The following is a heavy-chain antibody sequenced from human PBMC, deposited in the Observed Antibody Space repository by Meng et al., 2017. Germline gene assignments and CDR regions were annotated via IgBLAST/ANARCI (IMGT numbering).Heavy chain of an antibody. CDR2: INPNSGGT. Sequence: ASVKVSCKASGYTFTGYYMHWVRQAPGQGLEWMGWINPNSGGTNYAQKFQGRVTMTRDTSISTAYMELSRLRSDDTAVYYCARGQSYGGKTAADAFDIWGQGTMVPVSS. D-gene: IGHD4-23*01. CDR3: ARGQSYGGKTAADAFDI. J-gene: IGHJ3*02. V-gene: IGHV1-2*02. CDR1: GYTFTGYY.